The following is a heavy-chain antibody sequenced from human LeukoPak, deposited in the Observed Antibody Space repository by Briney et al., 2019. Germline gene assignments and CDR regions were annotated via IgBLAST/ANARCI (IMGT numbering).Heavy chain of an antibody. Sequence: GGSLRLSCAASGFTFSSYGMHWVRQAPGKGLEWVAVISYDGSNKYYADSVKGRFTISRGNSKNTLYLQMNSLRAEDTAVYYCAKGGGYCSGGSCYDYWGQGTLVTVSS. J-gene: IGHJ4*02. CDR3: AKGGGYCSGGSCYDY. V-gene: IGHV3-30*18. D-gene: IGHD2-15*01. CDR1: GFTFSSYG. CDR2: ISYDGSNK.